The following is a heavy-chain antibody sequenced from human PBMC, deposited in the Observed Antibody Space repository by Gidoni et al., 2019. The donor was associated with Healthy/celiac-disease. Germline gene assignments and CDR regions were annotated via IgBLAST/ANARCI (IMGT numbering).Heavy chain of an antibody. D-gene: IGHD3-10*01. J-gene: IGHJ4*02. V-gene: IGHV4-31*01. CDR1: GGSISSGGYY. CDR2: IYYSGST. Sequence: QVQLQESGPGLVKPSQTLSLTCTVSGGSISSGGYYWSWIRQHPGKGLEWIGYIYYSGSTYYNPSLKSLVTISVDTSKNQFSLKLSSVTAADTAVYYCARWDTMVNLFDYWGQGTLVTVSS. CDR3: ARWDTMVNLFDY.